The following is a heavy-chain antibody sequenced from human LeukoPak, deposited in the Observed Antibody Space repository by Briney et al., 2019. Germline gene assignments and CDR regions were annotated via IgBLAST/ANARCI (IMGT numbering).Heavy chain of an antibody. Sequence: PSETLSLTCIVSGGSFSSHYWSWIRQSAGKGPEWIGRIHTSGSTNYNPSLRSRVTMSVDTSKNQLSLKLTSVTAADTGVYYCARDRTGYIGYEGDPFDIWGQGTMVTVSS. D-gene: IGHD5-12*01. J-gene: IGHJ3*02. CDR1: GGSFSSHY. CDR3: ARDRTGYIGYEGDPFDI. CDR2: IHTSGST. V-gene: IGHV4-4*07.